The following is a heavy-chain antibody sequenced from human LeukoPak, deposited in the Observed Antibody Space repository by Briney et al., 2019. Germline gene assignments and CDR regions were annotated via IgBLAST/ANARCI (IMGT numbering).Heavy chain of an antibody. CDR3: AKATQTDF. J-gene: IGHJ4*02. Sequence: GGSLRLSCAASGFTFSSSAMIWVRQAPGKGLEWVSGISGSGGNTYYADSEKGRFTISRDNSKNALYLQMNSLRAEDTAVYYCAKATQTDFCGQGTLVTVSS. V-gene: IGHV3-23*01. CDR1: GFTFSSSA. CDR2: ISGSGGNT.